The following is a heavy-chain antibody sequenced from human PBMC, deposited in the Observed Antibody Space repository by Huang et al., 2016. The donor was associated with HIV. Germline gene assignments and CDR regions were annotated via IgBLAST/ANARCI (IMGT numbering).Heavy chain of an antibody. CDR3: AARTPGFLERLLVY. J-gene: IGHJ4*02. CDR2: FDPEDGKP. D-gene: IGHD3-3*01. Sequence: QVHLEQSGAEVRKPGASVKVSCKVSGYILNQLSIHWVRQPPGKGLEWMGGFDPEDGKPNYAQTFQGRVTMTEGTSRDTAYMELSGLKSEDTAMYYCAARTPGFLERLLVYWGQGTLVTVSS. V-gene: IGHV1-24*01. CDR1: GYILNQLS.